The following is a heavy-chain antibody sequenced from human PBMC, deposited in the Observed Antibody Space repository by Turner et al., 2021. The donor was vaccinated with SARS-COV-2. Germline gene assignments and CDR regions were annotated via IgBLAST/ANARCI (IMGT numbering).Heavy chain of an antibody. V-gene: IGHV3-30*18. Sequence: QVQLVESGGGVVQPGRSLRLSCAASGFTFSRYGLHWVRQAPGKGLEWVAVISYDGSNKYNADSVKGRFTISRDNSKNTLYLQMNRLRAEDTAVYYCAKSGGIYCSGGNCYSSYFDYWGQGTLVTVSS. CDR3: AKSGGIYCSGGNCYSSYFDY. CDR1: GFTFSRYG. D-gene: IGHD2-15*01. J-gene: IGHJ4*02. CDR2: ISYDGSNK.